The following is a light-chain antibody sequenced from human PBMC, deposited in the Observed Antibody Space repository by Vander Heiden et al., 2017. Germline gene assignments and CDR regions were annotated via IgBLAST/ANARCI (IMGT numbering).Light chain of an antibody. Sequence: VMTQSPATLSVSPGERATLACRASQSGSNKLAWYQQRPGQAPRLLIRGASTRATGVPARFSGSGSGTEFSLTISRLQSEDCAIYYCQQYNNWPPWTFGQGNKVEIK. CDR3: QQYNNWPPWT. CDR1: QSGSNK. CDR2: GAS. V-gene: IGKV3-15*01. J-gene: IGKJ1*01.